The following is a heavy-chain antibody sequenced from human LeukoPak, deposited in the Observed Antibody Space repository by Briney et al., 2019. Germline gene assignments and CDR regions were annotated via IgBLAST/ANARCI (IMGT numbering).Heavy chain of an antibody. CDR2: IYYSGST. D-gene: IGHD3-10*01. V-gene: IGHV4-59*08. Sequence: SETLSLTCTVSGGSISSYYWSWIRQPPGKGLEWIGYIYYSGSTNYNPSLKSRVTISVDTSKNQFSLKLSSVTAADTAMYYCARHKAGTSYGSGSPHFDYWGQGTLVTVSS. CDR1: GGSISSYY. J-gene: IGHJ4*02. CDR3: ARHKAGTSYGSGSPHFDY.